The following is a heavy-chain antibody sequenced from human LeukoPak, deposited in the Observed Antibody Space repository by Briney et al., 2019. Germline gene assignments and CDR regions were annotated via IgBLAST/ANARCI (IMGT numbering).Heavy chain of an antibody. V-gene: IGHV4-59*01. CDR1: GGSISSYH. J-gene: IGHJ4*02. CDR2: IYYSGST. D-gene: IGHD6-19*01. CDR3: ARGFSGWTRYDY. Sequence: SETLSLTCTVSGGSISSYHWSWIRQPPGKGREWIGSIYYSGSTNYNPSLKSRVTISVDTSNNQFSLKLSSVTAADTAVYYCARGFSGWTRYDYWGQGTLVTVSS.